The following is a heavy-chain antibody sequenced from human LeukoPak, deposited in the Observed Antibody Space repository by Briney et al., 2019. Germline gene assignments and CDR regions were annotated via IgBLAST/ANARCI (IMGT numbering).Heavy chain of an antibody. D-gene: IGHD2-15*01. CDR1: GGTFSSYA. CDR2: IIPIFGTA. J-gene: IGHJ4*02. CDR3: ARDMGISRTTDDY. V-gene: IGHV1-69*05. Sequence: SVKVSCKASGGTFSSYAISWVRQAPGQGLEWMGGIIPIFGTANYAQKFQGRVTMTRDMSTSTVYMELSSLRSEDTAVYYCARDMGISRTTDDYWGQGTLVTVSS.